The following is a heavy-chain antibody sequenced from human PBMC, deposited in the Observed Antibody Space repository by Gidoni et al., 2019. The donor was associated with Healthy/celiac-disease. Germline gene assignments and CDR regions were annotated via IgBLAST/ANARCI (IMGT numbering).Heavy chain of an antibody. J-gene: IGHJ4*02. V-gene: IGHV3-30*04. Sequence: QVQLVESGGGVVQPGRSLRLSCAASGFTFSSYAMHWVRQAPGKGLEWVAVISYDGSNKYYADSVKGRFTISRDNSKNTLYLQMNSLRAEDTAVYYCARDQEWAAAGTPPDYWGQGTLVTVSS. D-gene: IGHD6-13*01. CDR2: ISYDGSNK. CDR1: GFTFSSYA. CDR3: ARDQEWAAAGTPPDY.